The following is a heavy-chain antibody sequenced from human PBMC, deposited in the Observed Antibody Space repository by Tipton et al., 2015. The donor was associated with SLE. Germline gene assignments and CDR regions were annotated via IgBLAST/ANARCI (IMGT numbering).Heavy chain of an antibody. CDR2: IYYSGST. CDR1: GGSISSSSYY. Sequence: TPSLTCTVSGGSISSSSYYWGWIRQPPGKGLEWIGSIYYSGSTYYNPSLRSRVTISVDTSKNQFSLKLSSVTAADTAVYYCARGPGGELSAEYFQHWGQGTLVTVSS. J-gene: IGHJ1*01. V-gene: IGHV4-39*07. CDR3: ARGPGGELSAEYFQH. D-gene: IGHD3-16*02.